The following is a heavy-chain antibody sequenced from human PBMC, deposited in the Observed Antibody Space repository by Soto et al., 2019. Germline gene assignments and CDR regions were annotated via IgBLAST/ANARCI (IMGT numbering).Heavy chain of an antibody. J-gene: IGHJ3*01. D-gene: IGHD5-18*01. CDR1: AFRFNDNG. Sequence: SLRLSCETAAFRFNDNGVHWVLQRPGKGLDWGAVISYHGDNKYYAQSVKGRVTISRDNSRNTLFLHMDSLRPEETAAYHCGRGDIVTAVVNSQDAFDVWGQGTVVTVS. CDR2: ISYHGDNK. CDR3: GRGDIVTAVVNSQDAFDV. V-gene: IGHV3-30*03.